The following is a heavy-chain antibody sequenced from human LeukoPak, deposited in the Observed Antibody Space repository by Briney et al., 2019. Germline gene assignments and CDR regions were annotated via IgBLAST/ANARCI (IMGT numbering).Heavy chain of an antibody. Sequence: PGGSLRLSCAASGFTFSDYWMHWVRRAPGKGLMWVSRINPDGSLTSHADSVKGRFTISRDNAKKTLYLQMNSLRAEDMAVYYCAREMGERWGQGTLVTVSS. V-gene: IGHV3-74*01. J-gene: IGHJ1*01. CDR1: GFTFSDYW. D-gene: IGHD2-21*01. CDR3: AREMGER. CDR2: INPDGSLT.